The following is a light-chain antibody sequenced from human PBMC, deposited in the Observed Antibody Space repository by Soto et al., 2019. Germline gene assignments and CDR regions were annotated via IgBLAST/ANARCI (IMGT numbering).Light chain of an antibody. CDR3: QQYNNWPQT. CDR1: QSVSSS. V-gene: IGKV3-15*01. J-gene: IGKJ1*01. CDR2: GAS. Sequence: EIVMTQSPATLSVSPGERATLSCRASQSVSSSLAWYQQNPGQAPRLLIYGASTRATGIPARFSGSGSGTGFTLTISSLQSEDFAVYYCQQYNNWPQTFGQGTKVDI.